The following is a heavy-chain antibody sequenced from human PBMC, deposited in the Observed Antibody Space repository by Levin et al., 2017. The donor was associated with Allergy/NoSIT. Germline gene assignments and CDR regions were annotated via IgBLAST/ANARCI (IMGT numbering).Heavy chain of an antibody. D-gene: IGHD2-2*01. V-gene: IGHV2-70*04. CDR3: ARMPYCSSTSCYGWFDP. CDR1: GFSLSTSGMR. Sequence: TLSLTCTFSGFSLSTSGMRVSWIRQPPGKALEWLARIDWDDDKFYSTSLKTRLTISKDTSKNQVVLTMTNMDPVDTATYYCARMPYCSSTSCYGWFDPWGQGTLVTVSS. J-gene: IGHJ5*02. CDR2: IDWDDDK.